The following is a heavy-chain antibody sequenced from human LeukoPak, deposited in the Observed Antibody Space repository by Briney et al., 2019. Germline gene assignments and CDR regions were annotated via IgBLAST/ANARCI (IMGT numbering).Heavy chain of an antibody. CDR1: GFTFSSYA. J-gene: IGHJ6*02. V-gene: IGHV3-30-3*01. D-gene: IGHD3-10*01. CDR3: ARDYYGSGSYYLPSYYYYYGMDV. Sequence: PGGSLRLSCAASGFTFSSYAMHWVRQAPGKGLEWVAVISYDGSNIYYADSVKGRFTISRDNSKNTLYLQMNSLRAEDTAVYYCARDYYGSGSYYLPSYYYYYGMDVWGQGTTVTVSS. CDR2: ISYDGSNI.